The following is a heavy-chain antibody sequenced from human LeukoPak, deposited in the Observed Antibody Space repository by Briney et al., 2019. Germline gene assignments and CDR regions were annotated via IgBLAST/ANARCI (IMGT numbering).Heavy chain of an antibody. J-gene: IGHJ4*02. D-gene: IGHD2-8*02. CDR2: IGSDGRT. V-gene: IGHV3-23*01. CDR3: AKDLSWWAAVDF. CDR1: GFTVSTNA. Sequence: GGSLRLSCAASGFTVSTNAMSWFRQAPGRGLEWVSGIGSDGRTHYADSVRGRFSIFRDNSKNTVYLQMNSLRDDDTAVYHCAKDLSWWAAVDFWGQGMLVTVSS.